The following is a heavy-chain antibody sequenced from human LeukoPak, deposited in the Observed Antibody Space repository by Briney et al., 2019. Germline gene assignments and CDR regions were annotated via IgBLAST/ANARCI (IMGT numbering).Heavy chain of an antibody. D-gene: IGHD3-16*01. CDR1: GGSFSGYY. CDR3: ATTRGGD. V-gene: IGHV4-34*01. Sequence: SETLSLTCAVYGGSFSGYYWSWIRQPPGKGLEWIGEINHSGSTNYNPSLKSRVTISVDTSKNQFSLKLSSVTAADTAVYYCATTRGGDWGQGTLVTVSS. J-gene: IGHJ4*02. CDR2: INHSGST.